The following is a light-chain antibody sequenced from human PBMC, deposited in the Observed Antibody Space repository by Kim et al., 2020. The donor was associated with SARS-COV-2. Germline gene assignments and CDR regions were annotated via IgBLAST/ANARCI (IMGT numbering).Light chain of an antibody. Sequence: ATVGDRVTITCRASHNIDKFINWLQQKPGKAPKLLIYAASSLESGAPSIFSASGSGTDFTLTISSLQPEDCATFYCQQTYNTPPTFGPGTKVDIK. CDR2: AAS. J-gene: IGKJ1*01. V-gene: IGKV1-39*01. CDR1: HNIDKF. CDR3: QQTYNTPPT.